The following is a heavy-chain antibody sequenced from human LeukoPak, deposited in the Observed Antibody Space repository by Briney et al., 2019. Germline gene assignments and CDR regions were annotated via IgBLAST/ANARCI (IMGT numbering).Heavy chain of an antibody. J-gene: IGHJ4*01. Sequence: GGSLRLSCAASGFTLGGSAMSWVRQAPGKGLEWVGFIRSKAYGGTTEYAASVKGRFTISRDDSKSIAYLQMTSLKTEDTAVYYCTRDRGYSYGYADYWGQGTLVTVSS. CDR1: GFTLGGSA. D-gene: IGHD5-18*01. CDR2: IRSKAYGGTT. V-gene: IGHV3-49*04. CDR3: TRDRGYSYGYADY.